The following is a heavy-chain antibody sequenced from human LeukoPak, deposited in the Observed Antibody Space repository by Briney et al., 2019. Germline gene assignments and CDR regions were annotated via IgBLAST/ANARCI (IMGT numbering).Heavy chain of an antibody. CDR3: GRGLKPIVVVTAKYWYFDL. D-gene: IGHD2-21*02. CDR1: GGSFSGYY. CDR2: IHHSGST. V-gene: IGHV4-34*01. Sequence: SETLSLTCAVYGGSFSGYYWSWIRQPPGKGLEWIGEIHHSGSTNYNPSLKSRVTISVDTSKSQLYLKLRSVTAEATAVYYCGRGLKPIVVVTAKYWYFDLWGRGPLVTVSS. J-gene: IGHJ2*01.